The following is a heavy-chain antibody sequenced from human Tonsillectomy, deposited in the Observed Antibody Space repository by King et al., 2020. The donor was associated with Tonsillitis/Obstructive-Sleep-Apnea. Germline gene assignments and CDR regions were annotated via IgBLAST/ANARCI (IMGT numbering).Heavy chain of an antibody. D-gene: IGHD2-8*01. J-gene: IGHJ4*02. Sequence: VQLVESGGGLVKPGGSLRLACAASGYTFSNAWMNWVRQAPGKGLEWVGRIKSKTDGGTTDYAAPVKGSFTISRDDSKNKRYLQMKSLKTEDTALYYCTTDGKMVGAKGFGYWGQGTLVTVSS. V-gene: IGHV3-15*07. CDR2: IKSKTDGGTT. CDR1: GYTFSNAW. CDR3: TTDGKMVGAKGFGY.